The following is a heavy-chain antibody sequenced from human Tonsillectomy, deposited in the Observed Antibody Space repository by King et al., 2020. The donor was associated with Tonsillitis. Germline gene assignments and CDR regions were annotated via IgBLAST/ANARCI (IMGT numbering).Heavy chain of an antibody. V-gene: IGHV4-31*03. CDR3: AGVSRSGSGSYDLDY. Sequence: VQLQESGPGLVKPSQTLSLTCTVSGGSISSGGYYWSWIRQHPGKGLEWIGNIYNSGSTYYNPSLKSRVTISVDTSKNQFSLKLSSVTAADTAVYYCAGVSRSGSGSYDLDYWGQRTLVTVSS. CDR2: IYNSGST. D-gene: IGHD3-10*01. CDR1: GGSISSGGYY. J-gene: IGHJ4*02.